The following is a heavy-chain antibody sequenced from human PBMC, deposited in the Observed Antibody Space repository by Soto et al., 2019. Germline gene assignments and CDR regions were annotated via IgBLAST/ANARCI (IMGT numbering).Heavy chain of an antibody. J-gene: IGHJ5*02. CDR2: IYYSGST. CDR3: ARRGYCSSTSCYTVFWGWFDP. CDR1: GGSISSSSYY. D-gene: IGHD2-2*02. V-gene: IGHV4-39*01. Sequence: SETLSLTYTVSGGSISSSSYYWGWIRQPPGKRLEWIGSIYYSGSTYYNPSLKSRVTISVDTSKNQFSLKLSSVTAADTAVYYCARRGYCSSTSCYTVFWGWFDPWGQGTLVTVSS.